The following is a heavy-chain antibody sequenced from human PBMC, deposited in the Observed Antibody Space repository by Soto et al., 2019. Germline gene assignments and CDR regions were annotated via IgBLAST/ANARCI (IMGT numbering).Heavy chain of an antibody. CDR3: ARTIPRWRYHYGMDV. CDR1: EFTFSSYA. CDR2: ISFDGTKE. J-gene: IGHJ6*02. Sequence: QLVESGGRGVQPGRSLRLSCEASEFTFSSYAMHWVRQAPGRGLELVALISFDGTKEYYTDSVKGRFIISRDNSKSMAYLQMDSLRPDDTAIYYSARTIPRWRYHYGMDVWGQGIRVSVSS. V-gene: IGHV3-30*03. D-gene: IGHD2-15*01.